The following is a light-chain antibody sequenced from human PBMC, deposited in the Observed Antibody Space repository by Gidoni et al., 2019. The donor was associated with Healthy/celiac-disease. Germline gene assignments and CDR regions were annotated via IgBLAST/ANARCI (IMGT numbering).Light chain of an antibody. J-gene: IGLJ2*01. Sequence: GSPGQSITISCTGTSSDVGGYNYVSWYQQHPGKAPKLMTYDVSNRPSGVSNRFSGSKSGNTASLTISGLQAEDEADYYCSSYTSSSTLVVFGGGTKLTVL. CDR2: DVS. V-gene: IGLV2-14*04. CDR3: SSYTSSSTLVV. CDR1: SSDVGGYNY.